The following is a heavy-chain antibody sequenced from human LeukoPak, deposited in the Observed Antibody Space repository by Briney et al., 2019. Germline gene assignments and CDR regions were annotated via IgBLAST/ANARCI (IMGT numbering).Heavy chain of an antibody. J-gene: IGHJ4*02. CDR2: IYYSGSA. D-gene: IGHD6-13*01. CDR3: GRGGGSSWTNGEFDF. V-gene: IGHV4-59*01. CDR1: GGSISSYY. Sequence: SETLSLTCTVSGGSISSYYWSWIRQPPGKGLEWIGYIYYSGSANYNPSLKSRVTISVDTSQNQFSLKVSSVTAADTAVYYCGRGGGSSWTNGEFDFWGQGTLVTVSS.